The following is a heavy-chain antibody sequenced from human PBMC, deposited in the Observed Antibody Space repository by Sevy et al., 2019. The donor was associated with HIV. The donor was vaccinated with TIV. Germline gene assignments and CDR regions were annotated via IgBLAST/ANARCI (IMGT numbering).Heavy chain of an antibody. CDR3: ATLDFWSENPFYGTDV. CDR2: IDPEDGET. J-gene: IGHJ6*02. Sequence: ASVKVSCKVSGYTLTKLPMHWVRQAPGKGLEWMGGIDPEDGETIYAQRFQGRVTMTEDTSTDTAYMELSSLKSEDTAVYYCATLDFWSENPFYGTDVWAQGTTVTVSS. V-gene: IGHV1-24*01. CDR1: GYTLTKLP. D-gene: IGHD3-3*01.